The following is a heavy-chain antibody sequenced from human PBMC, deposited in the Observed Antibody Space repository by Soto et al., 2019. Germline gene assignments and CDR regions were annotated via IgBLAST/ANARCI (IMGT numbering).Heavy chain of an antibody. CDR3: AKEIALAGDRDY. V-gene: IGHV3-30*18. CDR2: VSSDGRTT. D-gene: IGHD6-19*01. Sequence: QSGGSLRLSCVASGFTFRSYGIHWVRQAPGKGLEWVAVVSSDGRTTYYADSVKGRFTISRDNSKNTLYLQMDSLRPEDTAVYYFAKEIALAGDRDYWGQGTLVTVSS. CDR1: GFTFRSYG. J-gene: IGHJ4*01.